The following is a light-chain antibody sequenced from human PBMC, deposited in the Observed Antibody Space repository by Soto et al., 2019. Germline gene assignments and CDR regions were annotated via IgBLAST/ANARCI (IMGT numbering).Light chain of an antibody. V-gene: IGKV3-15*01. Sequence: EIVMTQSPATLSVSPGERATLSCRASQSVSSNLAWYQQKPGQAPRLLIYGASTRATGIPARFSGSGSGTEFTLTISSLQSEDFAVYYCQHYNNWPLTFGAGTKVDIK. CDR3: QHYNNWPLT. CDR2: GAS. CDR1: QSVSSN. J-gene: IGKJ4*01.